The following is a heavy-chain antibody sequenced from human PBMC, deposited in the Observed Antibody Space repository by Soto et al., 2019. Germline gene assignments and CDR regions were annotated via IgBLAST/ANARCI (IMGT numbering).Heavy chain of an antibody. CDR1: GYTFTSYD. CDR3: ARGNDYGDYGPAYYYYYMDV. CDR2: MNPNSGNT. Sequence: QVQLVQSGAEVKKPGASVKVSCKASGYTFTSYDINWVRQATGQGLEWMGWMNPNSGNTGYAQKYQGRGTMARHTSRSTAYMELSSLRSEDTAVYYCARGNDYGDYGPAYYYYYMDVWGKGTTVTVAS. V-gene: IGHV1-8*01. D-gene: IGHD4-17*01. J-gene: IGHJ6*03.